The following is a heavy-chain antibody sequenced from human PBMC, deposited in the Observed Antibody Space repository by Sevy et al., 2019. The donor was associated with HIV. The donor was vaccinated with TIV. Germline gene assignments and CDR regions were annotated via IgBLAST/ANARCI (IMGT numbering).Heavy chain of an antibody. V-gene: IGHV4-59*01. D-gene: IGHD2-2*01. CDR2: IYYSGST. CDR3: AAAGYCSSTSCTGGMDV. Sequence: SETLSLTCTVSGGSISSYYWSWIRQPPGKGLEWIGYIYYSGSTNYNPSLKSRVTISVDTSKNQFSLKVSSVTAADTAVYYCAAAGYCSSTSCTGGMDVWGQGTTVTVSS. J-gene: IGHJ6*02. CDR1: GGSISSYY.